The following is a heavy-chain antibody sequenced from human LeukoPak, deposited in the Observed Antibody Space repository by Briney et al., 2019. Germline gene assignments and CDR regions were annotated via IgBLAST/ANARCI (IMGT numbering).Heavy chain of an antibody. V-gene: IGHV1-8*01. CDR1: GYTFTSYD. CDR2: MNPNSGNT. D-gene: IGHD2-2*01. J-gene: IGHJ6*02. Sequence: ASVKVSCKASGYTFTSYDINWVRQATGQGLEWMGWMNPNSGNTGYAQKFQGRVTMTRNTSISTAYMELSSLRSEDTAVYYCARGDCSSTSCYDFYYYGMDGWGQGTTVTVSS. CDR3: ARGDCSSTSCYDFYYYGMDG.